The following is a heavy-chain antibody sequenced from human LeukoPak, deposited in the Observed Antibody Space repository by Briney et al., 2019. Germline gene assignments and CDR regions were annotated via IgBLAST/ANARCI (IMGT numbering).Heavy chain of an antibody. D-gene: IGHD3-22*01. CDR3: ARDGLYYDSSGYYEGLDY. J-gene: IGHJ4*02. Sequence: GGSLRLSCAASGFTFDDYGMSWVRQAPGKGLEWVSGINWNGGSTGYADSVKGRFTISRDNAKNSLYLQMNSLRAEDTALYYCARDGLYYDSSGYYEGLDYWGQGTLVTVSS. CDR2: INWNGGST. V-gene: IGHV3-20*04. CDR1: GFTFDDYG.